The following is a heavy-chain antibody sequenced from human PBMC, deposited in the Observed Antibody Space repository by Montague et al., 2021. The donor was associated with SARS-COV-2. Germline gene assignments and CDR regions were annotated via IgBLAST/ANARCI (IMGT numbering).Heavy chain of an antibody. D-gene: IGHD2-15*01. Sequence: SETLSLTCTVSGGSISSYYWSWIRQPPGKGLEWIGYIYYSGSTNYNPSLKSRVTISVDTSKNQFSLKLSSVTAADTAVYYCARGTPSTMRRIFFVDDAFDIWGQGTMVTVSS. J-gene: IGHJ3*02. CDR1: GGSISSYY. CDR2: IYYSGST. CDR3: ARGTPSTMRRIFFVDDAFDI. V-gene: IGHV4-59*12.